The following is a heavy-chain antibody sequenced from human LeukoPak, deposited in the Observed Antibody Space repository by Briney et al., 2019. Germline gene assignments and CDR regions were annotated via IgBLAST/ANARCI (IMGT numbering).Heavy chain of an antibody. CDR3: ARDAYDSSGYSFDY. CDR2: INHNGNT. CDR1: GVSFSGYY. Sequence: SSETLSLTCTVYGVSFSGYYWSWIRQPPGKGLEWIGEINHNGNTNYNPSLKSRVTISVDKSKNQFSLKLSSVTAADTAVYYCARDAYDSSGYSFDYWGQGTLVTVSS. D-gene: IGHD3-22*01. J-gene: IGHJ4*02. V-gene: IGHV4-34*01.